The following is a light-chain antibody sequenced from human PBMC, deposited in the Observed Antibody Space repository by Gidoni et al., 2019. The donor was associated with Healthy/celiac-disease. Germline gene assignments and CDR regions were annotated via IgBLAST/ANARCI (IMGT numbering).Light chain of an antibody. V-gene: IGKV1-5*03. J-gene: IGKJ1*01. CDR3: QQYNSYPWT. CDR2: KAS. Sequence: DFQLTQSPSTLSASVGDRVTITCRASTRSISWLAWYQQKPGKAPKLRIYKASSLESGVPSRFRGSGSGTEFTLTISSRQPDDFATYYCQQYNSYPWTFXXXTKVEIK. CDR1: TRSISW.